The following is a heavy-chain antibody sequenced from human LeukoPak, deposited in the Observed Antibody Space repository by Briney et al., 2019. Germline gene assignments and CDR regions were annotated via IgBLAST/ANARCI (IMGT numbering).Heavy chain of an antibody. Sequence: SQTLSLTCTVSGGSISNGGYYWSWIRPRPGKGLEWIGYIYDSGTTYYNPALQSRVTISVDTSDNQFSLKLRSLTAADTAVYYCARGGDRRGFDYWGQGTLVTVSS. V-gene: IGHV4-31*03. D-gene: IGHD1-14*01. CDR3: ARGGDRRGFDY. CDR2: IYDSGTT. CDR1: GGSISNGGYY. J-gene: IGHJ4*02.